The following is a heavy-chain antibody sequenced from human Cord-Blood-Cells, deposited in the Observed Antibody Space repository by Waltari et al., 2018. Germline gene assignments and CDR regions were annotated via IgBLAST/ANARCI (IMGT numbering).Heavy chain of an antibody. CDR1: GFTFSSYA. D-gene: IGHD2-2*01. J-gene: IGHJ6*02. CDR3: AKTSELVVPAAKDYYYYYGMDV. V-gene: IGHV3-23*01. Sequence: EVQLLESGGGLVQPGGSLRLSCAASGFTFSSYAMSWVRQAPGKGLEWVSAISGSGGSTKYADSVKGRFTISRENSKNTLYLQNNNLRAEDTTVYYCAKTSELVVPAAKDYYYYYGMDVWGQGTTVTVSS. CDR2: ISGSGGST.